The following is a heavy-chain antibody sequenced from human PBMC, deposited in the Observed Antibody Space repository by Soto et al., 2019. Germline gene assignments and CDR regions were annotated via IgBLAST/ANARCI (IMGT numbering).Heavy chain of an antibody. CDR2: INHSGST. D-gene: IGHD1-26*01. Sequence: SETLSLTCAVYGESFSGFYWNWIRQPPGKGLEWIGEINHSGSTNYNPSLKSRVTISVDTSKNQFSLKLASVIAADTAVYYGARSRIVGVSPFADWSQGTLVTVSS. J-gene: IGHJ4*02. CDR3: ARSRIVGVSPFAD. V-gene: IGHV4-34*01. CDR1: GESFSGFY.